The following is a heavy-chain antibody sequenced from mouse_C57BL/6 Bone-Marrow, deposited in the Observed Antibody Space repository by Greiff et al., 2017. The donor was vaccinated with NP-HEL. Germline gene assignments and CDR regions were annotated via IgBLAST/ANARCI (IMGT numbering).Heavy chain of an antibody. CDR1: GFTFSSYT. J-gene: IGHJ3*01. CDR2: ISGGGGNT. CDR3: ARHRSFITTVSPFAY. D-gene: IGHD1-1*01. V-gene: IGHV5-9*01. Sequence: DVKLVESGGGLVKPGGSLKLSCAASGFTFSSYTMSWVRQTPEKRLEWVATISGGGGNTYYPDSVKGRFTISRDNAKNTLYLQMSSLRSEDTALYYCARHRSFITTVSPFAYWGQGTLVTVSA.